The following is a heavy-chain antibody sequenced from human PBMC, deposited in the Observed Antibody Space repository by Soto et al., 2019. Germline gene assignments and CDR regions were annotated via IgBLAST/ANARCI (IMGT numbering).Heavy chain of an antibody. CDR3: ARGRYGDY. J-gene: IGHJ4*02. D-gene: IGHD1-1*01. Sequence: QVHLVQSGAEVKKPGASVKVSCKGSGYAFTTYGITWVRQAPGQGLEWMGWISANNGNTNYAQKLQGRVTVTRDTSTSTAYLALRSLRSDDTAVDYCARGRYGDYWGQGDLVTVSS. V-gene: IGHV1-18*01. CDR2: ISANNGNT. CDR1: GYAFTTYG.